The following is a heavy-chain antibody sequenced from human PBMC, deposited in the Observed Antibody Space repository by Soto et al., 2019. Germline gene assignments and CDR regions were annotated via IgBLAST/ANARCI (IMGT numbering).Heavy chain of an antibody. CDR3: AKYYYDRSGSPLAFDY. D-gene: IGHD3-22*01. CDR1: GFTFIKYA. V-gene: IGHV3-23*01. J-gene: IGHJ4*02. Sequence: PGGSLRLSCASSGFTFIKYALSWVRQAPGKGLEWVSAISGSGGTTHYADSVKGRVTISRDNSKDTVFLQMNSLRAEDTAVYSCAKYYYDRSGSPLAFDYWGQGTLVTVSS. CDR2: ISGSGGTT.